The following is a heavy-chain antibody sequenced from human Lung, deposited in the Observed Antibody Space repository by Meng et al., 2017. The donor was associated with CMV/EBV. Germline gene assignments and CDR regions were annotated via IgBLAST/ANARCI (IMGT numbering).Heavy chain of an antibody. J-gene: IGHJ6*02. CDR2: IIPILDVT. Sequence: SVXVSXXASGGASTSYTNNWVRQAPGQGFEWMGRIIPILDVTNYAQKFQGRVTITADKSTATAYLELGSLRSDDTAVYYCATDTCFYASCYVGSFHHYFYGMDVWGQGTTVXVSS. CDR1: GGASTSYT. D-gene: IGHD2-2*01. CDR3: ATDTCFYASCYVGSFHHYFYGMDV. V-gene: IGHV1-69*04.